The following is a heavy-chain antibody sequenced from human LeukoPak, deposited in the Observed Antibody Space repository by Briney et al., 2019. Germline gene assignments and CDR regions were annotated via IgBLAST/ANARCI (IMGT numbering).Heavy chain of an antibody. CDR3: ARGIESASPPLGTFEV. J-gene: IGHJ3*01. CDR1: GYTFTSYG. CDR2: ISAYNGNT. V-gene: IGHV1-18*04. Sequence: ASVKVSCKASGYTFTSYGITWVRQAPGQGLEWVGWISAYNGNTNYEQKLQGRVTMTRDTSTSTAYMELRSLRSDDTAVYYCARGIESASPPLGTFEVWGQGTMVTVSS. D-gene: IGHD7-27*01.